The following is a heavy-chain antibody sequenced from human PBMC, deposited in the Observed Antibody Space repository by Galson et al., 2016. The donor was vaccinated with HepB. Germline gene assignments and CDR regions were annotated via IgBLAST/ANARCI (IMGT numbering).Heavy chain of an antibody. Sequence: SLRLSCAASRLTFSSFTMAWVRQAPGRGLEWISSHTGTGDDQTYYAGSVRGRFTFSRDDSKNTLYLQMNSVRGEDTAVYYCVRWGMLGITLDHWGQGTLVTVSS. D-gene: IGHD2-8*01. V-gene: IGHV3-23*01. CDR2: HTGTGDDQT. J-gene: IGHJ5*02. CDR1: RLTFSSFT. CDR3: VRWGMLGITLDH.